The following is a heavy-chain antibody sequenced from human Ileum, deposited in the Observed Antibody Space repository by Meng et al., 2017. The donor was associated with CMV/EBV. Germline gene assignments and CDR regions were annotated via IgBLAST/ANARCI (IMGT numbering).Heavy chain of an antibody. CDR1: GCTFSTYA. Sequence: SGCTFSTYAMSWVRQAPGKGLEWVSTVGARGDSTYYADSVKGRFTISRDNSKNILYLQMNSLRAEDTAVYYCAKVIVVIVAAVHPFDYWGQGTLVTVSS. CDR3: AKVIVVIVAAVHPFDY. J-gene: IGHJ4*02. V-gene: IGHV3-23*01. CDR2: VGARGDST. D-gene: IGHD2-15*01.